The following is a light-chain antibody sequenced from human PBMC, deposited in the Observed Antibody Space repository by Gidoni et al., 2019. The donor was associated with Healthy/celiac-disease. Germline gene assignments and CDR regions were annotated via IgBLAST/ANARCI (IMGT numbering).Light chain of an antibody. J-gene: IGLJ1*01. Sequence: QSVLPQPPSLSGAPGPRVTISCTGSSSNIGAGYDVHWYQQLPGTAPKLLIYGNSNRPSGVPDRFSGSKSGTSASLAITGLQAEDEADYYCQSYDSSLSALYVFGTGTKVTVL. CDR3: QSYDSSLSALYV. V-gene: IGLV1-40*01. CDR1: SSNIGAGYD. CDR2: GNS.